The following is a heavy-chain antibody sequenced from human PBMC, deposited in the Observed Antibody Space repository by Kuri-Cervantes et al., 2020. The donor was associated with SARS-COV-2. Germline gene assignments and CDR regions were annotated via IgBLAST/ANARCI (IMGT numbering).Heavy chain of an antibody. J-gene: IGHJ5*02. CDR3: ATAAAAAPLNWFDP. CDR2: FDPEDGET. D-gene: IGHD6-13*01. Sequence: ASVKVSCKASGGTFSRYAISWVRQAPGQGLEWMGGFDPEDGETIYAQKFQGRVTMTEDTSTDTAYMELSSLRSEDTAVYYCATAAAAAPLNWFDPWGQGTLVTVSS. CDR1: GGTFSRYA. V-gene: IGHV1-24*01.